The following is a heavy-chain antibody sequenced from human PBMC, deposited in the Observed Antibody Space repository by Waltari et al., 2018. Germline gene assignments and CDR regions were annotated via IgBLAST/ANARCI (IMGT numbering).Heavy chain of an antibody. Sequence: QVQLQESGPGLVKPSETLSLTCTVSGGSISSSYWSWLRQPPGKGLEWIGYIYYSGSTNYNPSLKSRVTISVDTSKNQFSLKLSSVTAADTAVYYCARYPIDYYGSGSPYWGQGTLVTVSS. CDR2: IYYSGST. V-gene: IGHV4-59*01. CDR3: ARYPIDYYGSGSPY. CDR1: GGSISSSY. D-gene: IGHD3-10*01. J-gene: IGHJ4*02.